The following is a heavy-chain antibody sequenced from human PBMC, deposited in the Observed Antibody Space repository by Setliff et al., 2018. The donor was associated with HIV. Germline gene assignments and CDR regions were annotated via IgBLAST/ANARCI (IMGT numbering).Heavy chain of an antibody. Sequence: LSLTCTVSGDSISSYYWSWIRQPAGKGLEWIGRIYGSGSTNYNPSLESRVTMSVDTSKNQVSLKLNSVTAADAAVYYCARVVPEVVYGAYWFDPWGQGTLVTVSS. J-gene: IGHJ5*02. V-gene: IGHV4-4*07. CDR3: ARVVPEVVYGAYWFDP. CDR1: GDSISSYY. D-gene: IGHD4-17*01. CDR2: IYGSGST.